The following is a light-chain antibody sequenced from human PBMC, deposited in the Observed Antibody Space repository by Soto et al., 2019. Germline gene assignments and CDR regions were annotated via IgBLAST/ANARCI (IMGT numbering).Light chain of an antibody. J-gene: IGKJ5*01. V-gene: IGKV1-9*01. CDR2: AAS. CDR1: QGISSY. Sequence: DIQLTQSPSFLSASVGDKVTVTCRASQGISSYLAWYQQKPGKAPKLLIYAASTLQSGVPSRFSGSGSGTDFTLPISSLQPEDFATYYCQQLNSYLPITFGQGTRLEIK. CDR3: QQLNSYLPIT.